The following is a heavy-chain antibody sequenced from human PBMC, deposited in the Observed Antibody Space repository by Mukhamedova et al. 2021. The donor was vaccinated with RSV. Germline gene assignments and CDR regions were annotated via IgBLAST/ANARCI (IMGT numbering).Heavy chain of an antibody. CDR3: ARFYCSTTSCSPFDI. J-gene: IGHJ3*02. Sequence: MNWVRQAPGKGLEWVSSISSSSSSIYYADSVKGRFTISRANAKNSLYLQMNSLRAEDTAVYYCARFYCSTTSCSPFDIWGQGTM. CDR2: ISSSSSSI. V-gene: IGHV3-21*01. D-gene: IGHD2-2*01.